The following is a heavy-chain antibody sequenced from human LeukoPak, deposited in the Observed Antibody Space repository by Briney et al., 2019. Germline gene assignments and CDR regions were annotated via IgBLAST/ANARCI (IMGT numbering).Heavy chain of an antibody. D-gene: IGHD3-9*01. CDR2: INHSGST. CDR1: GGSFSGYY. Sequence: PSETLSLTCAVYGGSFSGYYWSWIRQPPGKGLEWIGEINHSGSTNYNPSLKSRVTISVDTSKNQFFLKLSSVTAADTAVYYCAVIRYFDSYWGQGTLVTVSS. V-gene: IGHV4-34*01. CDR3: AVIRYFDSY. J-gene: IGHJ4*02.